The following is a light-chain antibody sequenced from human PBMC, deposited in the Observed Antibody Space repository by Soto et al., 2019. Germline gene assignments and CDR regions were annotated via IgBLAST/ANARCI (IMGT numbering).Light chain of an antibody. J-gene: IGKJ1*01. CDR3: QHYNDWPRWT. Sequence: ETVMTQSPVTLSVSPGERATLSCRASQRVSSNLAWYQQKPGQAPRLLIYGASTRATGIPARFRGSGSGTEFTLTISSLQSEDFAVYYCQHYNDWPRWTFGHGTKV. CDR1: QRVSSN. V-gene: IGKV3-15*01. CDR2: GAS.